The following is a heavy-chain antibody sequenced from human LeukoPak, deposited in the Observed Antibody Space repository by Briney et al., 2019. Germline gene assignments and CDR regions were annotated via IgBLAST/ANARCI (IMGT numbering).Heavy chain of an antibody. D-gene: IGHD6-13*01. V-gene: IGHV1-69*13. J-gene: IGHJ6*02. CDR1: GGTFSSYA. CDR3: ARPLSSSWYPPYYYGMDV. Sequence: GASVKVSCKASGGTFSSYAISWVRQAPGQGLEWMGGIIPIFGTANYAQKFQGRVTITADESTSTAYMELSSLRSEDTAVYYCARPLSSSWYPPYYYGMDVWGQGTTVTVSS. CDR2: IIPIFGTA.